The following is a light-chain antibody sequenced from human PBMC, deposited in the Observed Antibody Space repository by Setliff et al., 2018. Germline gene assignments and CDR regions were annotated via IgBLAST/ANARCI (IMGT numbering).Light chain of an antibody. CDR1: SSNIGAGYD. V-gene: IGLV1-40*01. Sequence: QSVLTQAPGVSGAPGQRVTISCTGSSSNIGAGYDVHWYQQLPGTAPKLLIYGSTNRPSGVPDRFSGSKSGTSASLASNGLQAEDEADYYCQSYDSSLSGYVFGTGTKVTV. CDR3: QSYDSSLSGYV. CDR2: GST. J-gene: IGLJ1*01.